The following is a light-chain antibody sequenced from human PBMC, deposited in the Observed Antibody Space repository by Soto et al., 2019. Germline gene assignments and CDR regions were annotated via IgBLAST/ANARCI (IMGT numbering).Light chain of an antibody. Sequence: EKVMKQSPATMSVSPGETATLSCRASQSVSSNLAWYQQKPGQAPRLLIYGASTRATDIPARFSGSGSGTEFTLTISSLQSEDFAVYYCQQYNNFWTFGQGTKVEIK. CDR3: QQYNNFWT. CDR1: QSVSSN. V-gene: IGKV3-15*01. J-gene: IGKJ1*01. CDR2: GAS.